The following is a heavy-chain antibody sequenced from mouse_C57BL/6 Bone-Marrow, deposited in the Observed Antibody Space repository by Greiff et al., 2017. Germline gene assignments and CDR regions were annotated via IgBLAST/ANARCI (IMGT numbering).Heavy chain of an antibody. CDR3: ARWSPYYYGSSYDAMDY. Sequence: QVQLQQSGPELVKPGASVKISCKASGYAFSSSWMNWVKQRPGKGLEWIGRIYPGDGDTNYNGKFKGKATLTADKSSSTAYMQLSSLTSEDSAVYFCARWSPYYYGSSYDAMDYWGQGTSGTVSS. J-gene: IGHJ4*01. CDR2: IYPGDGDT. V-gene: IGHV1-82*01. D-gene: IGHD1-1*01. CDR1: GYAFSSSW.